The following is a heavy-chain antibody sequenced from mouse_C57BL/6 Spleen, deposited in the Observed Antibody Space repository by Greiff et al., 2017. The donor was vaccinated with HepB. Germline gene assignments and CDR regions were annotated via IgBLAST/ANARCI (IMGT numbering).Heavy chain of an antibody. V-gene: IGHV1-69*01. Sequence: QVQLQQPGAELVMPGASVKLSCKASGYTFTSYWMHWVKQRPGQGLEWIGEIDPSDSYTNYNQKFKGKSTLTVDKSSSTAYMQLSSLTSEDSAVYYCARLGLLRYAMDYWGQGTSVTVSS. D-gene: IGHD1-1*01. CDR1: GYTFTSYW. CDR2: IDPSDSYT. J-gene: IGHJ4*01. CDR3: ARLGLLRYAMDY.